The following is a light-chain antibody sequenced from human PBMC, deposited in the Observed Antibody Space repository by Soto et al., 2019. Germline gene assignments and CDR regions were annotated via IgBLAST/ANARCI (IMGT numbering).Light chain of an antibody. CDR3: QQYTNWPSWT. CDR1: QSVSSN. J-gene: IGKJ1*01. V-gene: IGKV3-15*01. CDR2: GAS. Sequence: EIVMTQSPATLSVSPGERATLSCRASQSVSSNLAWYQQKPGQAPRLLIYGASTRATGIPARFSGSGSGTEFTLTISSLQSEDFAVYYCQQYTNWPSWTFGQGTQVDIK.